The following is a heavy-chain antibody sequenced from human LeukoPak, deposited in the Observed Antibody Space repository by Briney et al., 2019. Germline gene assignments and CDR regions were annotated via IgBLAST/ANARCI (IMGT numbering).Heavy chain of an antibody. CDR1: GYTFTSYG. D-gene: IGHD2-21*01. V-gene: IGHV1-18*01. CDR3: ARVGPGSYCGGDCPLDY. Sequence: GASVKVSCKASGYTFTSYGISWVRQAPGQGLEWMGWISAHNGNTNYAQKLQGRVTMTTDTSTSTAYMELRSLRSDDTAVYYCARVGPGSYCGGDCPLDYWGQGTLVTVSS. CDR2: ISAHNGNT. J-gene: IGHJ4*02.